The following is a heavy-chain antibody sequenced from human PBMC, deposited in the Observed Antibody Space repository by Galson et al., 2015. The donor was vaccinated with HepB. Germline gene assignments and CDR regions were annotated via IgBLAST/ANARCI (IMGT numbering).Heavy chain of an antibody. V-gene: IGHV3-15*01. D-gene: IGHD4-17*01. CDR1: GFTFSNAW. CDR3: TTGPYYGDYQDY. Sequence: SLRLSCAASGFTFSNAWMSWVRQAPGKGLEWVGRIKSKTDGGTTDYAAPVKGRFTISRDDSKNTLYLQMNSLKTEDTAVYYCTTGPYYGDYQDYWGQGTLVTVSS. CDR2: IKSKTDGGTT. J-gene: IGHJ4*02.